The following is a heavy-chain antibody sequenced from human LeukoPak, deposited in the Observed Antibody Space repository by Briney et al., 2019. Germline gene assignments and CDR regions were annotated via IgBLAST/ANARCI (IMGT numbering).Heavy chain of an antibody. CDR3: ARSFAGTTGGY. CDR1: GYSFTAYY. V-gene: IGHV1-46*01. CDR2: INPSGGTT. D-gene: IGHD3-10*01. Sequence: ASVKVSCKASGYSFTAYYLHWVRQAPGQGLAWMGMINPSGGTTTYAQNFQGRVTMTRDTSTGTVYMELSSLTSGDTAVYFCARSFAGTTGGYWGQGTLVIVSS. J-gene: IGHJ4*02.